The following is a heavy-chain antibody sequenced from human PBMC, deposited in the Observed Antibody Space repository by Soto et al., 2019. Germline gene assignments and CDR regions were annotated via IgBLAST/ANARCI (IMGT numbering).Heavy chain of an antibody. CDR3: ARGGIYDSSGYPWFDP. V-gene: IGHV1-18*04. CDR1: GYGFASCG. D-gene: IGHD3-22*01. J-gene: IGHJ5*02. CDR2: ISAYNGTA. Sequence: ASVKVFCKDSGYGFASCGMSWVRQVTGQGLEWMGWISAYNGTANYAQKFQGRVTITADKSTSTAYMELSSLRSEDTAVYYCARGGIYDSSGYPWFDPWGQGTLVSVSS.